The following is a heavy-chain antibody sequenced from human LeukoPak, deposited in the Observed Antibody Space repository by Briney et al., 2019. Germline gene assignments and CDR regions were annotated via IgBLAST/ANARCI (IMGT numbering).Heavy chain of an antibody. V-gene: IGHV1-69*05. D-gene: IGHD5-12*01. CDR1: GGTFRNYA. CDR3: AREYLPPGRSYSGYDYESSHFDY. CDR2: LVPMFGLE. Sequence: SVKVPCKASGGTFRNYAINWVRQAPGQGLEWMGGLVPMFGLENYAQKFQDRLTITTDESWGTAHMELSSLRSEDTAVYFCAREYLPPGRSYSGYDYESSHFDYWGRGTLVTVSS. J-gene: IGHJ4*02.